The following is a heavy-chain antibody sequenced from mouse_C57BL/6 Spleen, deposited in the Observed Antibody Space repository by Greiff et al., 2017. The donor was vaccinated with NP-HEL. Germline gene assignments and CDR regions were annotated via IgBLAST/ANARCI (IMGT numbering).Heavy chain of an antibody. J-gene: IGHJ4*01. CDR3: ASQIYDGYYGAMDY. CDR1: GFSLTSYG. V-gene: IGHV2-6*03. D-gene: IGHD2-3*01. Sequence: QVQLKESGPGLVAPSQSLSITCTVSGFSLTSYGVHWVRQPPGKGLEWLVVIWSDGSTTYNSALKSRLSISKDNPKSQVFLKMNSLQTDDTAMYYCASQIYDGYYGAMDYWGQGTSVTVSS. CDR2: IWSDGST.